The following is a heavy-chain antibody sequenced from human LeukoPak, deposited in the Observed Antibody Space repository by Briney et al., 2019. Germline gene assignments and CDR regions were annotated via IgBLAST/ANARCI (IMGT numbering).Heavy chain of an antibody. CDR3: ARAQWRYCTNGVCYLPGY. V-gene: IGHV1-2*02. Sequence: ASVKVSCKASGYTFTGYYMHWVRQAPGQGLEWMGWINPNSGGTNYAQKFQGRATMTRDTSISTAYMELSRLRSDDTAVYYCARAQWRYCTNGVCYLPGYWGQGTLVTVSS. J-gene: IGHJ4*02. D-gene: IGHD2-8*01. CDR2: INPNSGGT. CDR1: GYTFTGYY.